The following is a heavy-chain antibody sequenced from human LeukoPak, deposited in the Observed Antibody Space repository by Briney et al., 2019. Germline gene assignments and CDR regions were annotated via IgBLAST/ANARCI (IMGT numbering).Heavy chain of an antibody. Sequence: PGGSLRLSCAASGFTFSSYSMNWVRQAPGKGLEWVSYISSSSSTIYYADSVKGRFTISRDNAKNSLYLQMNSLRAEDTAVYYCARDEGYSYGYAWFDPWGQGTLVTVSS. D-gene: IGHD5-18*01. CDR2: ISSSSSTI. J-gene: IGHJ5*02. CDR1: GFTFSSYS. CDR3: ARDEGYSYGYAWFDP. V-gene: IGHV3-48*01.